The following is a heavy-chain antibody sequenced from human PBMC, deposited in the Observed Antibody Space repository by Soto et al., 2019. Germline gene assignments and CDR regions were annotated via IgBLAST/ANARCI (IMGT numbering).Heavy chain of an antibody. CDR2: IYYSGST. J-gene: IGHJ1*01. CDR3: ARGEVDYYGSGRRRYFQH. V-gene: IGHV4-59*01. Sequence: PSETLSLTCTVSGGSISSYYWSWLRQPPGKGLEWIGYIYYSGSTNYNPSLKSRVTISVDTSKNQFSLKLSSVTAADTAVYYCARGEVDYYGSGRRRYFQHWGQGTLATV. CDR1: GGSISSYY. D-gene: IGHD3-10*01.